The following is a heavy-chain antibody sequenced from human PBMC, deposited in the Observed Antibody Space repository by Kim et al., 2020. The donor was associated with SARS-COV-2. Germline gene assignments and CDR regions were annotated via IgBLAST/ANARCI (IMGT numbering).Heavy chain of an antibody. D-gene: IGHD5-12*01. Sequence: GGSLRLSCAASGLSFSDSYRNWGRQAPGKGLDWLSFISTRGASIYYADSVEGRFTISRDNAKNSLYLQMNYLRDEDTSVYYCARSGNGYNAFGIWGQGVLVTVSS. J-gene: IGHJ4*02. CDR2: ISTRGASI. CDR1: GLSFSDSY. V-gene: IGHV3-11*01. CDR3: ARSGNGYNAFGI.